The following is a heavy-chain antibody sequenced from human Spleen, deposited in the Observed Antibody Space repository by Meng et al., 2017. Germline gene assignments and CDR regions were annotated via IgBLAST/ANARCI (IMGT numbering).Heavy chain of an antibody. D-gene: IGHD6-13*01. CDR3: ARDEDISAAGKLFGDY. V-gene: IGHV1-2*06. Sequence: QVELVQAGGEVKKPGASVKVSCKPSGYTFPDYWLHWVRRAPGQGLEWTGRINPKSGDTHYAQRFQGRVTMTGDTSISTAYMELSGLRSDDTAMYYCARDEDISAAGKLFGDYWGQGTLVTVSS. CDR1: GYTFPDYW. CDR2: INPKSGDT. J-gene: IGHJ4*02.